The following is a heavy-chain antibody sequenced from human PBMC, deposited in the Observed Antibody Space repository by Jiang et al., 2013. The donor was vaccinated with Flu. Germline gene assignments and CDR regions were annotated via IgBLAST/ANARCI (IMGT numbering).Heavy chain of an antibody. CDR2: FYTGGST. CDR3: AAERRYGSGPGAFDY. V-gene: IGHV4-4*07. CDR1: GGSISSFH. D-gene: IGHD3-10*01. Sequence: SGSGLVKPSETLSLTCTVSGGSISSFHWTWIRQPAGKGLEWVGRFYTGGSTNYNASLKSRVTMSVDPSRKQFSLRLSSVTAADTAVYYCAAERRYGSGPGAFDYWGQGDPGHRSPQ. J-gene: IGHJ4*02.